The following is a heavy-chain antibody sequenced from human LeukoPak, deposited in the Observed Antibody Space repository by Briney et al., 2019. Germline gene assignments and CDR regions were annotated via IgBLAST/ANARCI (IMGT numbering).Heavy chain of an antibody. Sequence: GASVKVSCKVSGYTLTELSMHWVRQAPGKGLEWMGGFDPEDGETIYAQKFQGRVTMTEDTSTDTAYMELSSLRSEDTAVYYCASLWQQGNWFDPWGQGTLVTVSS. CDR1: GYTLTELS. J-gene: IGHJ5*02. CDR3: ASLWQQGNWFDP. V-gene: IGHV1-24*01. D-gene: IGHD6-13*01. CDR2: FDPEDGET.